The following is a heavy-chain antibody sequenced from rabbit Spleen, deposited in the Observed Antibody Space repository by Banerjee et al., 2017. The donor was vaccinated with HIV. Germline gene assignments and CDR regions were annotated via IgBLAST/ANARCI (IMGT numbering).Heavy chain of an antibody. Sequence: QEQLVESGGGLFQPGGSLALTCKASGFSLNNDYVMCWVRQAPGKGLEWIACIYAGSSDSTYSATWAKGRFTISKSSSTTVTLQMTGLTAADTATYFCARDAGTSFSTYGMDLWGPGTLVTVS. CDR2: IYAGSSDST. CDR3: ARDAGTSFSTYGMDL. D-gene: IGHD8-1*01. V-gene: IGHV1S45*01. J-gene: IGHJ6*01. CDR1: GFSLNNDYV.